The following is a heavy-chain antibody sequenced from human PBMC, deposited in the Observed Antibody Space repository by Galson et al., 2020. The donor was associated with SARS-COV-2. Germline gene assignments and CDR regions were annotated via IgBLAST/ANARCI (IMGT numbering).Heavy chain of an antibody. CDR1: GFTFSTYG. CDR3: AKDHGAHYLDY. V-gene: IGHV3-30*18. Sequence: TGGSLTLSCAASGFTFSTYGMHWVRQAPGKGLEWVAIISYDGSNKFYADSVKGRFTISRDTSKNTLYLQMNSLRAEDTAVYYCAKDHGAHYLDYWGQGTLVTVSS. CDR2: ISYDGSNK. J-gene: IGHJ4*02. D-gene: IGHD4-17*01.